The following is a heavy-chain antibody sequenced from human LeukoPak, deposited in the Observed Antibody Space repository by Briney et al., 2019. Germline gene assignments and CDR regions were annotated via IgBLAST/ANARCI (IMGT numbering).Heavy chain of an antibody. V-gene: IGHV1-69*05. CDR3: ARDRVPLDAFHI. CDR1: GGTFSSYA. D-gene: IGHD3-10*01. Sequence: ASVKVSCKASGGTFSSYAISWVRQAPGQGLEWMGGIIPIFGTANYAQKFQGRVTITTDESTSTAYMELSSLRSEDTAVYYCARDRVPLDAFHIWGQGTMVTVSS. CDR2: IIPIFGTA. J-gene: IGHJ3*02.